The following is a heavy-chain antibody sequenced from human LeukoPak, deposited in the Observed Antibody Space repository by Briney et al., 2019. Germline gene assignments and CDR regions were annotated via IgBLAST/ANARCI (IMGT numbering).Heavy chain of an antibody. CDR3: ARHRKGGNFGFDY. J-gene: IGHJ4*02. CDR1: GGSISIRNYY. CDR2: IYTSGST. Sequence: ASQTLSLTCTVSGGSISIRNYYWSWIRQPAGKGLEWIGRIYTSGSTNYDPSLKSRVTISVDTSKNQFSLKLSSVTAADAAVYYCARHRKGGNFGFDYWGQGTLVTVSS. D-gene: IGHD4-23*01. V-gene: IGHV4-61*02.